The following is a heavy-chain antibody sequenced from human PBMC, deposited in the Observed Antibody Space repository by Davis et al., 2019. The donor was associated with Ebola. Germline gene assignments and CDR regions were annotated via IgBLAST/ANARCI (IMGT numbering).Heavy chain of an antibody. J-gene: IGHJ6*02. CDR1: GGSISSYY. D-gene: IGHD6-13*01. Sequence: PSETLSLTCTVSGGSISSYYWSWIRQPPGKGLEWIGYIYYSGSTNYNPSLKSRVTISVDTSKNQFSLKLSSVTAADTAVYYCARVAAAGNFYYYYYGMDVWGQGTTVTVSS. CDR3: ARVAAAGNFYYYYYGMDV. V-gene: IGHV4-59*01. CDR2: IYYSGST.